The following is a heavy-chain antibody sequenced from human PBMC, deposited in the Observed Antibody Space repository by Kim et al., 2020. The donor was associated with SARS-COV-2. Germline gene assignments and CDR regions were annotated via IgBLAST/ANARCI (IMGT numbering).Heavy chain of an antibody. V-gene: IGHV1-18*01. Sequence: NYAQKLQGRVTMTTATSTSTAYMELRSLRSDDTAVYYCARAPEMNWFDPWGQGTLVTVSS. CDR3: ARAPEMNWFDP. J-gene: IGHJ5*02.